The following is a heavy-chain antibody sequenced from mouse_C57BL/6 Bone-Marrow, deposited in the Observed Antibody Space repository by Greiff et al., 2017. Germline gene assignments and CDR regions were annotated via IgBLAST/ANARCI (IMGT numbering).Heavy chain of an antibody. CDR3: TDHGYDGYFDV. V-gene: IGHV14-4*01. J-gene: IGHJ1*03. Sequence: EVQLQQSGAELVRPGASVKLSCTASGFNIKDDYMHWVKQRPEQGLEWIGWIDPENGDTEYASKFQGKATITADTSSNTAYLQLSSLTSDDTAVYYCTDHGYDGYFDVWGTGTAVTVSA. D-gene: IGHD2-2*01. CDR2: IDPENGDT. CDR1: GFNIKDDY.